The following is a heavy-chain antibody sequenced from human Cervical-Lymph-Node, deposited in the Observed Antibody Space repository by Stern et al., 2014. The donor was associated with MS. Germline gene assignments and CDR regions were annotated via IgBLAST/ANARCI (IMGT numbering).Heavy chain of an antibody. CDR2: IIPIFETA. Sequence: QVQLVQSGAEVTKPGSSMNVSCKASGGPFSSDAIGWVRQAPGQGLEWLGGIIPIFETANYAQKFQGRVTITADQSTKTAYLELSSLTSGDTAMYFCASGTRSSWYFDFWGQGTLVTVST. J-gene: IGHJ4*02. D-gene: IGHD6-13*01. V-gene: IGHV1-69*01. CDR3: ASGTRSSWYFDF. CDR1: GGPFSSDA.